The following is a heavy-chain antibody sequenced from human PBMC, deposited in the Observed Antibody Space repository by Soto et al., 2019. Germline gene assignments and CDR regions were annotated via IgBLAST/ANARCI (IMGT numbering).Heavy chain of an antibody. V-gene: IGHV4-31*03. D-gene: IGHD3-3*01. J-gene: IGHJ4*02. Sequence: SETLSLTCTVSGGSISSGGYYWSWIRQHPGKGLEWIGYIYYSGSTYYNPSLKSRVTISVDTSKNQFSLKLSSVTAADTAVYYCARSNITIFGVVIEFDYWGQGTLVTVSS. CDR1: GGSISSGGYY. CDR3: ARSNITIFGVVIEFDY. CDR2: IYYSGST.